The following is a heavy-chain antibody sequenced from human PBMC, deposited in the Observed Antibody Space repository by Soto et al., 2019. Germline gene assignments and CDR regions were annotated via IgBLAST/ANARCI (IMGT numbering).Heavy chain of an antibody. CDR1: GYTFTGYY. J-gene: IGHJ6*02. V-gene: IGHV1-2*04. CDR2: INPNSGGT. Sequence: ASVKVSCKASGYTFTGYYMHWVRQAPGQGLEWMGWINPNSGGTNYAQKFQGWVTMTRDTSISTAYMELSRLRSDDTAVYYCARGLDVLLFLEWSTYYYYGMDVWGQGTTVTAP. CDR3: ARGLDVLLFLEWSTYYYYGMDV. D-gene: IGHD3-3*01.